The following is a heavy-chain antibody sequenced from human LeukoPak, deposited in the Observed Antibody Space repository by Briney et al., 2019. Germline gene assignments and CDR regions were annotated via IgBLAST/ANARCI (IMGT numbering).Heavy chain of an antibody. V-gene: IGHV3-23*01. CDR3: AKGLGYCSGGSCYNWFDP. CDR1: GFTFGGYA. D-gene: IGHD2-15*01. J-gene: IGHJ5*02. CDR2: ISGGSEDS. Sequence: GGSLRLSCTASGFTFGGYAMTWVRQAPGKGLEWVSSISGGSEDSYYADSVKGRFTISRDNSRNTLYLQMNSLRAEDTAVHYCAKGLGYCSGGSCYNWFDPWGQGTLVTVSS.